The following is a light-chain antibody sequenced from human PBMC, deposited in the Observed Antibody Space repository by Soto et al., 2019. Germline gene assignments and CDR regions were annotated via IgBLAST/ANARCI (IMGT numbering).Light chain of an antibody. CDR1: SSDVGGYNY. CDR3: ISYAGSTIL. CDR2: EVS. Sequence: QSALTQPPSASGSPGQSVTISCTGTSSDVGGYNYVSWYQQHPGKAPKLMIYEVSKRPSGVPDRFSGSKSGNTASLTVSGLQADDEADYFFISYAGSTILFGGGTQLTVL. V-gene: IGLV2-8*01. J-gene: IGLJ2*01.